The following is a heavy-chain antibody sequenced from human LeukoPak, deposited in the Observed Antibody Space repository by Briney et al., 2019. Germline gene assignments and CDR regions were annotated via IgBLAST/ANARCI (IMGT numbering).Heavy chain of an antibody. V-gene: IGHV4-34*01. CDR1: GGSFSGYY. J-gene: IGHJ5*02. D-gene: IGHD6-13*01. CDR3: AREGIAAAGRRNWFDP. Sequence: PSETLSLTCAVYGGSFSGYYWSWIRQPPGKGLEWIGEINHSGSTNYNPSLTSRVPISVDTSKNQFSLKLSSVTAADTAVYYCAREGIAAAGRRNWFDPWGQGTLVTVSS. CDR2: INHSGST.